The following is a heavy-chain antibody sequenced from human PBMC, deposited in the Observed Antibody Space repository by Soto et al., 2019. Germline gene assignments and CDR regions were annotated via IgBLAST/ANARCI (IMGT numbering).Heavy chain of an antibody. CDR3: ARGEGGILGGVLNWFDP. D-gene: IGHD3-3*01. CDR1: GYTFTSYD. V-gene: IGHV1-8*01. Sequence: QVQLVQSGAEVKKPGASVKVSCKASGYTFTSYDINWVRQATGQGLEWMGWMNPNSGNTGYAQKFQGRVTMTRNTSISTAYRELSSLRSEDKAVYYCARGEGGILGGVLNWFDPWGPGTLVTVSS. CDR2: MNPNSGNT. J-gene: IGHJ5*02.